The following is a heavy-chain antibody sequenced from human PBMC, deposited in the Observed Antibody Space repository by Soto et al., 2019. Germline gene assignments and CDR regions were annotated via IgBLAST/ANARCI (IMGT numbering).Heavy chain of an antibody. V-gene: IGHV4-39*01. CDR1: GGSVSSNSYS. CDR3: ARLNGYCVSTNCHGYYGMDV. Sequence: QLQLQESGPGLVKPSETLSLTCTVSGGSVSSNSYSWGWVRQSPGKGLEWIRTIYSSENTYYNPSLLSRVTISVDTSKNEFSMRLSSVTAADTAVYYCARLNGYCVSTNCHGYYGMDVWGQGTTVTVSS. D-gene: IGHD2-2*03. J-gene: IGHJ6*02. CDR2: IYSSENT.